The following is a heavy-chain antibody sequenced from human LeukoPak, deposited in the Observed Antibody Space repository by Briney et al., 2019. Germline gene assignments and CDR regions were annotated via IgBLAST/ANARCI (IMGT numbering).Heavy chain of an antibody. Sequence: SETLSLTCTVSGGSMTTHHWNWIRQTPGKGLEWIGYVFDSGRTKENPSLKGRVTLSADTSKNQLSLRLSSVTAADTAVYYCTTIKRGNIFGYFDFWGQGILVTVSS. CDR1: GGSMTTHH. V-gene: IGHV4-59*11. J-gene: IGHJ4*02. CDR2: VFDSGRT. D-gene: IGHD5-18*01. CDR3: TTIKRGNIFGYFDF.